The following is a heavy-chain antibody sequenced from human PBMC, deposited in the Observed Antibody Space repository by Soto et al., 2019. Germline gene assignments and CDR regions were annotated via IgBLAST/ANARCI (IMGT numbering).Heavy chain of an antibody. CDR2: IKQDGSEK. CDR1: GFTFSSYW. Sequence: GGSLRLSCAASGFTFSSYWMSWVRQAPGKGLESVANIKQDGSEKYYVDSVKGRFTISRDNAKNSLYLQMNSLGAEYTAVYYCAREGWELQTNYFDYWGQGTLVTVSS. CDR3: AREGWELQTNYFDY. V-gene: IGHV3-7*05. D-gene: IGHD1-26*01. J-gene: IGHJ4*02.